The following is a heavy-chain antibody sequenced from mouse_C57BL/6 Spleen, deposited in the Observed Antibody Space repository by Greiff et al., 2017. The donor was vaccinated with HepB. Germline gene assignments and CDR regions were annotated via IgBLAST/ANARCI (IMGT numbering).Heavy chain of an antibody. Sequence: EESGPGLVKPSQSLSLTCSVTGYSITSGYYWNWIRQFPGNKLEWMGYISYDGSNNYNPSLKNRISITRDTSKNQFFLKLNSVTTEDTATYYCARDYDDAGYAMDYWGQGTSVTVSS. CDR2: ISYDGSN. CDR1: GYSITSGYY. J-gene: IGHJ4*01. V-gene: IGHV3-6*01. CDR3: ARDYDDAGYAMDY. D-gene: IGHD2-12*01.